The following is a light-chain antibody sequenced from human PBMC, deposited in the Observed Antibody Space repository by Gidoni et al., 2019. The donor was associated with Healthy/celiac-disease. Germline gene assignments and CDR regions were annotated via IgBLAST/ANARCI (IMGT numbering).Light chain of an antibody. Sequence: EIVMTQSPATLSVSPGERDTLSCRASQSVSSNLAWYQQNPGQAPRLLIYGASTRATGIPARFSGSGSGTEFTLTISSLQSEDFAVYYCQQYNNWPGFTFGPGTKVDIK. V-gene: IGKV3-15*01. CDR2: GAS. J-gene: IGKJ3*01. CDR3: QQYNNWPGFT. CDR1: QSVSSN.